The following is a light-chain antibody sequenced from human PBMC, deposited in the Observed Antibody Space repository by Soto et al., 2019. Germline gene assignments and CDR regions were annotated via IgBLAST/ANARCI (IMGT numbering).Light chain of an antibody. Sequence: EIVLTQSPGTLSLSPGERATLSCTASQSVSSSYIAWYQQKPGQAPRLLIYGASSRATGIPDRFSGSGSGTDFTLTISRLEPEDFAVYYCQQYGSSPGTFGQGTKVEIK. CDR3: QQYGSSPGT. J-gene: IGKJ1*01. CDR1: QSVSSSY. V-gene: IGKV3-20*01. CDR2: GAS.